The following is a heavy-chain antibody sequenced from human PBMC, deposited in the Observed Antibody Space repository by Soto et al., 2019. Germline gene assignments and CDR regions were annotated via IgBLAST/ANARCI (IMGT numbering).Heavy chain of an antibody. J-gene: IGHJ4*02. CDR1: GYTLTELS. CDR2: FDPEDGET. Sequence: ASVKVSCKVSGYTLTELSMHWVRQAPGKGLEWMGGFDPEDGETIYAQKFQGRVTMTEDTSTDTAYMELSSLGSEDTAVYYCARAVAVPADFDYCGQGTLVTVSS. V-gene: IGHV1-24*01. D-gene: IGHD6-19*01. CDR3: ARAVAVPADFDY.